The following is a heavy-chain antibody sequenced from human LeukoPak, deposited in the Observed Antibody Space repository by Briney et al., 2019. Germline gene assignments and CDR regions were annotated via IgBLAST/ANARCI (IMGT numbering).Heavy chain of an antibody. J-gene: IGHJ6*03. Sequence: PGGSLRLSCAASGFTFSSYWMSWVRQAPGKGLEWVANIKQDGSEKYYVDSVKGRFTISRDNAKNSLYLQMNSLRAEDTAVYYCAKDKKGGLIHPYYYYYMDVWGKGTTVTVSS. D-gene: IGHD3-16*01. CDR3: AKDKKGGLIHPYYYYYMDV. CDR1: GFTFSSYW. CDR2: IKQDGSEK. V-gene: IGHV3-7*01.